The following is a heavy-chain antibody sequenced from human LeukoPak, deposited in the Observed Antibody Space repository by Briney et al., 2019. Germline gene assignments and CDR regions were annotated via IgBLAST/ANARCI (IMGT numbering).Heavy chain of an antibody. V-gene: IGHV3-7*01. CDR2: IKQDGSEK. D-gene: IGHD6-13*01. J-gene: IGHJ4*02. Sequence: PGGSLRFSCAASGFTFSSYCMSWLRQAPGKGLEGVANIKQDGSEKYYVDSVRGRFTISRDNAKNSLYLQMNSLRADDTAVYYCARVPYSSSWYVGEIDYWGQGTLVTVSS. CDR1: GFTFSSYC. CDR3: ARVPYSSSWYVGEIDY.